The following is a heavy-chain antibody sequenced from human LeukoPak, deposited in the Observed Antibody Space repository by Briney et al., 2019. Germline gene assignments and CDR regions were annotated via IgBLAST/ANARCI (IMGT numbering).Heavy chain of an antibody. J-gene: IGHJ4*02. CDR1: GGSISSSSYY. CDR3: ARHRGYSSGWYPGY. D-gene: IGHD6-19*01. CDR2: IYYSGST. Sequence: SETLSLTCTVSGGSISSSSYYWGWIRQPPGKGLEWIGSIYYSGSTYYNPSLKSRVTISVDTSKNQFSLKLSSVTAADTAVYYCARHRGYSSGWYPGYWGQGTLVIVSS. V-gene: IGHV4-39*01.